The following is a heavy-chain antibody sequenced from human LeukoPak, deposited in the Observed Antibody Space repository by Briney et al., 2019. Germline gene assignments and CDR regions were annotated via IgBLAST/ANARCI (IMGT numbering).Heavy chain of an antibody. CDR3: ANEWLVPPYYYYYMDV. J-gene: IGHJ6*03. D-gene: IGHD3-3*01. CDR1: GGTFSSYA. Sequence: SVKVSCKASGGTFSSYAISWVRQAPGQGLEWMGGIIPIFGTANYAQKFQGRVTITADESTSTAYMELSSLRSEDTAVYYCANEWLVPPYYYYYMDVWGKGTTVTVSS. V-gene: IGHV1-69*13. CDR2: IIPIFGTA.